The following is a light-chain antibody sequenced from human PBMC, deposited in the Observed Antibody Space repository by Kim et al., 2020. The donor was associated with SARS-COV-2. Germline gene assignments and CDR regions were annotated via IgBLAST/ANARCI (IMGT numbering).Light chain of an antibody. CDR1: QRVSSY. Sequence: WSPAERATLACRASQRVSSYLAWYQQKPGQAPRLLIYDASNRATGIPARFSGSGSGTDFTLTISSLEPEDFAVYYCQHRSNWPLTFGGGTKVDIK. CDR2: DAS. CDR3: QHRSNWPLT. V-gene: IGKV3-11*01. J-gene: IGKJ4*01.